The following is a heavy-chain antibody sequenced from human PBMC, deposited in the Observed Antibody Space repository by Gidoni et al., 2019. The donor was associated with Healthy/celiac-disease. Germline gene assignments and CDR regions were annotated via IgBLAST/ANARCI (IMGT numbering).Heavy chain of an antibody. CDR1: GGSISSSSYY. J-gene: IGHJ6*03. Sequence: QLQLQESGPGLVKPSETLSLTCTVSGGSISSSSYYWGWIRQPPGKGLEWIGSIYYSGSTYYNPSLKSRVTISVDTSKNQFSLKLSSVTAADTAVYYCARHVPDSSGYLYYYYYYMDVWGKGTTVTVSS. CDR3: ARHVPDSSGYLYYYYYYMDV. CDR2: IYYSGST. D-gene: IGHD3-22*01. V-gene: IGHV4-39*01.